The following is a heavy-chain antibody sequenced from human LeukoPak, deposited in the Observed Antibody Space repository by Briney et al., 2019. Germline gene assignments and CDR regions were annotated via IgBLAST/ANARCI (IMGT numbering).Heavy chain of an antibody. CDR3: ARDRDDYGDYEFVG. CDR1: AGTFSSYA. CDR2: IIPILGIA. D-gene: IGHD4-17*01. Sequence: EASVKVSCKASAGTFSSYAISWVRQAPGHGLEWMGRIIPILGIANYSQKFQGRVTVTAAKSTTTTYMELSRLGSEDTAVYYCARDRDDYGDYEFVGWGQRALVTVSS. V-gene: IGHV1-69*04. J-gene: IGHJ4*02.